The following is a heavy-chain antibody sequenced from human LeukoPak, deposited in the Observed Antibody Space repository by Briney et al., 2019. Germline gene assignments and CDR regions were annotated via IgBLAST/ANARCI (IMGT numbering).Heavy chain of an antibody. J-gene: IGHJ4*02. CDR1: GYTFTGYY. V-gene: IGHV1-2*02. CDR3: ARSSQFGYCSSTSCYLLFDY. CDR2: INPNSGGT. Sequence: GVSVKVSCKASGYTFTGYYMHWVRQAPGQGLEWMGWINPNSGGTNYAQKFQGRVTMTRDTSISTAYMELSRLRSDDAAVYYCARSSQFGYCSSTSCYLLFDYWGQGTLVTVSS. D-gene: IGHD2-2*01.